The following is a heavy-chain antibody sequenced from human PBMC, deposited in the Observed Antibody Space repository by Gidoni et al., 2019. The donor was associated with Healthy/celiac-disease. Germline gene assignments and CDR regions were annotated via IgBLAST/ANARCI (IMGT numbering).Heavy chain of an antibody. CDR2: ISSSGSTI. CDR3: ARGHDYGDYAFNY. J-gene: IGHJ4*02. D-gene: IGHD4-17*01. V-gene: IGHV3-11*01. CDR1: GFPFRDYY. Sequence: QVQLVESGGGLVKPGGSPRLSCAASGFPFRDYYMGWIRQAPGQGLGWVSYISSSGSTIYYADSVKGRFTISRDNAKNSRYLQMNSLRAEDTAVYYCARGHDYGDYAFNYWGQGTLVTVSS.